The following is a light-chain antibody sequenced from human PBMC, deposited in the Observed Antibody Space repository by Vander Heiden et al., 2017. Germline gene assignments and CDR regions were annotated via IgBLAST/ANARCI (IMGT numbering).Light chain of an antibody. CDR3: MQALQTPRT. J-gene: IGKJ4*01. CDR2: LGS. Sequence: DIVMTKSPLSLHVTPGELACISCRSSQSLLPSNGYNYLDWYLQKPGQSPQLLSYLGSNRASGVPDMFSGSGSGTDFTLKISRVEAEDVGVYYCMQALQTPRTFGGGTKVEIK. CDR1: QSLLPSNGYNY. V-gene: IGKV2-28*01.